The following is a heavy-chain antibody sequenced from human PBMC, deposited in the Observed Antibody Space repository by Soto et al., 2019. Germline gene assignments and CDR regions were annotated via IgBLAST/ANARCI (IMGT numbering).Heavy chain of an antibody. V-gene: IGHV2-26*01. J-gene: IGHJ6*03. CDR2: IFSNDEK. CDR1: GFSLSNARMG. Sequence: SGPTLVNPTETLTLTCTVSGFSLSNARMGVSWIRQPPGKALEWLAHIFSNDEKSYSTSLKSRLTISKDTSKSQVVLTMTNMEPVDTATYYCARTLLETYYYYYYMDVWGKETTVAVSS. D-gene: IGHD3-3*01. CDR3: ARTLLETYYYYYYMDV.